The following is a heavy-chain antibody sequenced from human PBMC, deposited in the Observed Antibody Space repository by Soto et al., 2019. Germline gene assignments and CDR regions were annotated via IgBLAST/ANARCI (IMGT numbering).Heavy chain of an antibody. D-gene: IGHD2-2*01. CDR2: INHSGST. CDR3: ARGSRRSTLVVVPAAFPFDY. V-gene: IGHV4-34*01. CDR1: GGSFSGYY. J-gene: IGHJ4*02. Sequence: SETLSLTCAVYGGSFSGYYWSWIRQPPGKGLEWIGEINHSGSTNYNPSLKSRVTISVDTSKNQFSLKLSSVTAADTAVYYCARGSRRSTLVVVPAAFPFDYWGQRTLVTVSS.